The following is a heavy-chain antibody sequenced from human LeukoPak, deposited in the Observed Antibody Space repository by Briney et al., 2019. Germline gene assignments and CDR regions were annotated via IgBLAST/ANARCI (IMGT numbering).Heavy chain of an antibody. D-gene: IGHD2-15*01. V-gene: IGHV1-69*05. Sequence: SVKVSCKASGGTFSSYTISWVRQAPGQGLEWMGRIIPIFGTANYAQKFQGRVTITTDESTSTAYMELSSLRSEDTAVYYCARARSYCSGGSCVIGEWGYWGQGTLVTVSS. CDR2: IIPIFGTA. J-gene: IGHJ4*02. CDR1: GGTFSSYT. CDR3: ARARSYCSGGSCVIGEWGY.